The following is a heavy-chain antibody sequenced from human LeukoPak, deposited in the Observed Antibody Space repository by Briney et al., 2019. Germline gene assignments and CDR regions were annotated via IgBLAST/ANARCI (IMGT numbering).Heavy chain of an antibody. Sequence: SETLSLTCTVSGGSISSYYWSWIRQPPGKGLEWIGYIYYSGSTNYNPSLKSRVTISVDTSKNQFSLKLSSVTAADTAVYYCARVYYDSSGYYSIDYWGQGTLVTVSS. CDR3: ARVYYDSSGYYSIDY. J-gene: IGHJ4*02. CDR2: IYYSGST. V-gene: IGHV4-59*01. CDR1: GGSISSYY. D-gene: IGHD3-22*01.